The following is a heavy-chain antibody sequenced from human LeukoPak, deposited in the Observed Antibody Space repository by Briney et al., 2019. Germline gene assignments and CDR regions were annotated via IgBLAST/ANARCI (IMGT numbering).Heavy chain of an antibody. Sequence: GGSLRLSCAASGFTFSSYSLNWVRQAPGKGLEWVSFISTSSSYIYYADSVKGRFTISRDNARNSLYLQMNSLRAEDTALYYCARGFTHGNSYYFYYMDVWGKGTTVTVSS. CDR3: ARGFTHGNSYYFYYMDV. V-gene: IGHV3-21*01. CDR1: GFTFSSYS. D-gene: IGHD4-23*01. J-gene: IGHJ6*03. CDR2: ISTSSSYI.